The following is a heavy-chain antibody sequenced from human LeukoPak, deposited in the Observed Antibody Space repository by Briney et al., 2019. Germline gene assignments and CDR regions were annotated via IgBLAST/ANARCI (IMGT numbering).Heavy chain of an antibody. CDR2: IYYSWST. V-gene: IGHV4-59*01. CDR1: GGSISSYY. Sequence: SETLSLTCTVSGGSISSYYWSWIRQPPGKGLEWIGYIYYSWSTNYNPSLKSRVTISVDTSKNQFSLKLSSVTAADTAVYYCARDRTAAGTDFDYWGQGTLVTVSP. D-gene: IGHD6-13*01. J-gene: IGHJ4*02. CDR3: ARDRTAAGTDFDY.